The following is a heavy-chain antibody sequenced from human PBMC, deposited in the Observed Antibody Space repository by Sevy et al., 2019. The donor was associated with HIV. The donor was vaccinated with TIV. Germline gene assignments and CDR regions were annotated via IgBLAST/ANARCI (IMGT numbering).Heavy chain of an antibody. CDR1: GGTFSSYA. CDR2: IIPIFGTA. CDR3: ARVKGVPAAKVGNWFDP. J-gene: IGHJ5*02. D-gene: IGHD2-2*01. V-gene: IGHV1-69*13. Sequence: ASVKVSCKASGGTFSSYAISWVRQAPGQGLEWMGGIIPIFGTANYAQKFQGRVTITADESTSTAYMELSSLRSEDTAVYYCARVKGVPAAKVGNWFDPWGQGTLVTVSS.